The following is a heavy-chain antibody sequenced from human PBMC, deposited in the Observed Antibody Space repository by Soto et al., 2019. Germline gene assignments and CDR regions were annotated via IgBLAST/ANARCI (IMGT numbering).Heavy chain of an antibody. CDR1: GYSFTRYW. V-gene: IGHV5-10-1*01. J-gene: IGHJ5*01. CDR3: ARMDGLVRGITKNGFDP. CDR2: IDPSDSHT. D-gene: IGHD3-10*01. Sequence: PGESLTISCKGSGYSFTRYWISWVRQMPGKGREWMGRIDPSDSHTNYGPSFQGHVTMPVDKSISTAYLQWSSLKASDTAMDYCARMDGLVRGITKNGFDPWGQGTLVTVSS.